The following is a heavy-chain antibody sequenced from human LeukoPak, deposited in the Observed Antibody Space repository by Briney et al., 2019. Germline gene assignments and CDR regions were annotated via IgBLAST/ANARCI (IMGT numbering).Heavy chain of an antibody. Sequence: SETLSLTCTVSGYSISSGYCWGWIRQPPGKGLEWIGSIYHSGSTYYNPSLKSRVTISVDTSKNQFSLKLSSVTAADTAVYYCARVSLYGDYVIPYYFDYWGQGTLVTVSS. CDR3: ARVSLYGDYVIPYYFDY. CDR2: IYHSGST. D-gene: IGHD4-17*01. CDR1: GYSISSGYC. J-gene: IGHJ4*02. V-gene: IGHV4-38-2*02.